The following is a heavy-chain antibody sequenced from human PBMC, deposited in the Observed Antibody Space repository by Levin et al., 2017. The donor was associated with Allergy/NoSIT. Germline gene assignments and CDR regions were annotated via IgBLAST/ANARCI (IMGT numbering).Heavy chain of an antibody. J-gene: IGHJ2*01. CDR1: GGSISSSSYY. CDR2: IYYSGST. CDR3: ARQRYYGSGSRYWYFDL. V-gene: IGHV4-39*01. D-gene: IGHD3-10*01. Sequence: SETLSLTCTVSGGSISSSSYYWGWIRQPPGKGLEWIGSIYYSGSTYYNPSLKSRVTISVDTSKNQFSLKLSSVTAADTAVYYCARQRYYGSGSRYWYFDLWGRGTLVTVSS.